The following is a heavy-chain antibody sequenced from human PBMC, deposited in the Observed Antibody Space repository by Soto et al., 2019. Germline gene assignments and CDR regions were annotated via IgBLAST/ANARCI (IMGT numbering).Heavy chain of an antibody. J-gene: IGHJ4*02. CDR3: ASLVLGSSSDY. Sequence: QVQLVQSGAEVKKPGSSVKVSCKASGGTFSSYTISWVRQAPGQGLEWMGRIIPILGIANYAQKFQGRVTITADKSTSTAYMELSSLRSEDMAVYYCASLVLGSSSDYWGQGTLVTVSS. CDR1: GGTFSSYT. V-gene: IGHV1-69*02. D-gene: IGHD6-6*01. CDR2: IIPILGIA.